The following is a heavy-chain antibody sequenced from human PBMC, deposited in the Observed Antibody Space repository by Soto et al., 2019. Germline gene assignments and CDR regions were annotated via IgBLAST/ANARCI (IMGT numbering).Heavy chain of an antibody. CDR2: ISAYNGNT. J-gene: IGHJ5*02. CDR1: GYTFTSHG. Sequence: ASVKVSCKASGYTFTSHGISWVRQAPGQGLEWMGWISAYNGNTNYAQKLQGRVTMTTDTSTSTAYMELRSLRSDDTAVYYCARGITIAARPDNWFDPWGQGTLVTVSS. CDR3: ARGITIAARPDNWFDP. V-gene: IGHV1-18*01. D-gene: IGHD6-6*01.